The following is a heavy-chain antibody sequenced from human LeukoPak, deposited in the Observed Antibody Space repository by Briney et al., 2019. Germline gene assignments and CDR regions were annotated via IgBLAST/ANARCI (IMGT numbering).Heavy chain of an antibody. CDR1: GFTFSSYA. J-gene: IGHJ4*02. V-gene: IGHV3-21*01. CDR3: ARSYSTSWYGPFDY. Sequence: GGSLRLSCAASGFTFSSYAMSWVRQAPGKGLEWVSSISSSSSYIYYADSVKGRFTISRDNAKNSLYLQMNSLRAEDTAVYYCARSYSTSWYGPFDYWGQGTLVTVSS. CDR2: ISSSSSYI. D-gene: IGHD6-13*01.